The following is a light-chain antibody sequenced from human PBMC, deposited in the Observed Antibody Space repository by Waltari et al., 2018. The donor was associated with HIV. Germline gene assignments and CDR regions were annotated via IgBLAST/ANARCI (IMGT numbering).Light chain of an antibody. J-gene: IGKJ1*01. CDR1: QNVGTW. CDR3: HQYSNYLGS. Sequence: DIHMSQSPPTLTASVGDRVNITCRASQNVGTWLAWYQQKPGEAPKLLIHKATDVEDGVPSRFSGSASGTEFTLTIVSLHPDDFATFYCHQYSNYLGSFGQGTKLELK. CDR2: KAT. V-gene: IGKV1-5*03.